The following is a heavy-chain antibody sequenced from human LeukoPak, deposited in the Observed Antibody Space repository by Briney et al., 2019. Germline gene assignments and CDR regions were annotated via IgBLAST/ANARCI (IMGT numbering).Heavy chain of an antibody. Sequence: SETLSLTCTVSGGSIRSSSSYWGWIRQPPGKGLEWIGSIYYSGSTYYNPSLKSRVTISVDTSKNQFSLKLSSVTAADTAVYYCAHLDHYDLHFDYWGQGTLVTVSS. D-gene: IGHD3-22*01. CDR3: AHLDHYDLHFDY. CDR2: IYYSGST. J-gene: IGHJ4*02. CDR1: GGSIRSSSSY. V-gene: IGHV4-39*07.